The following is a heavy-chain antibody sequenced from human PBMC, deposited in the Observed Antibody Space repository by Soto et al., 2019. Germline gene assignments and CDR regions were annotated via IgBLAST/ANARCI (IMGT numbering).Heavy chain of an antibody. CDR2: INHSGST. Sequence: QVQLQQWGAGLLKPSETLSLTCAVYGGSFSGYSWSWIRQPPGKGLGWMGEINHSGSTIYNPSLKSQVTISVETSKNQCYLKLSSVTAEDTGLYYCARDGVGLDYWGQGTLVTVSS. J-gene: IGHJ4*02. CDR3: ARDGVGLDY. CDR1: GGSFSGYS. V-gene: IGHV4-34*01.